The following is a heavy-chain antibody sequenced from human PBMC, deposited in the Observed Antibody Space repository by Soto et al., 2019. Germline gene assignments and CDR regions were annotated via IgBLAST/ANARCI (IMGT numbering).Heavy chain of an antibody. CDR3: AKQGATLCFDY. CDR2: MSFDGSDK. Sequence: GGSLRLSCVGSGFTFSNYGMHWVRQAPGKGLEWVAFMSFDGSDKQYADSVKGRFTISRDNSKNTLYVEMNSLRVEDTAVYYCAKQGATLCFDYWGQGTVVTVSS. V-gene: IGHV3-30*18. J-gene: IGHJ4*02. D-gene: IGHD1-26*01. CDR1: GFTFSNYG.